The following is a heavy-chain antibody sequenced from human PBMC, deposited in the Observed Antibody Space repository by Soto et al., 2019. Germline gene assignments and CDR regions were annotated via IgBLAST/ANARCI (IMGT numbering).Heavy chain of an antibody. J-gene: IGHJ4*02. V-gene: IGHV1-2*02. CDR2: INPNSGGT. CDR1: GYTFAGYY. Sequence: ASVKVSCKASGYTFAGYYMHWVRQAPGQGLEWMGWINPNSGGTNYAQKFQGRVTMTRDTSISTAYMELSRLRSDDTAVYYCARDRGYYDSSGYFYWGQGTLVTVSS. CDR3: ARDRGYYDSSGYFY. D-gene: IGHD3-22*01.